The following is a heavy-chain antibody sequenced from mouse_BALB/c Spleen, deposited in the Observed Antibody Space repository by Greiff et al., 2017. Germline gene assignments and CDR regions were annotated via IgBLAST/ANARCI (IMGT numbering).Heavy chain of an antibody. V-gene: IGHV3-2*02. CDR2: ISYSGST. J-gene: IGHJ4*01. Sequence: DVQLQESGPGLVKPSQSLSLTCTVTGYSITSDYAWNWIRQFPGNKLEWMGYISYSGSTSYNPSLKSRISITRDTSKNQFFLQLNSVTTEDTATYYCARGGYYDYDDAMDYWGQGTSVTVSS. CDR3: ARGGYYDYDDAMDY. D-gene: IGHD2-4*01. CDR1: GYSITSDYA.